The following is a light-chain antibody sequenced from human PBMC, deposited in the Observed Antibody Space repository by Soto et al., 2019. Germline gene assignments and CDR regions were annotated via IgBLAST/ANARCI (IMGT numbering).Light chain of an antibody. CDR3: AQIYTAQWT. CDR2: GAS. Sequence: DIHVTQSPSSLPSSLGDRVTITCRASENIKNYLTWYQQKPGKAPNLLIYGASTLKTGVPSRFSGSGSGTDFTFTIGGLQPDDFATYYCAQIYTAQWTFGQGTRVDLK. J-gene: IGKJ1*01. CDR1: ENIKNY. V-gene: IGKV1-39*01.